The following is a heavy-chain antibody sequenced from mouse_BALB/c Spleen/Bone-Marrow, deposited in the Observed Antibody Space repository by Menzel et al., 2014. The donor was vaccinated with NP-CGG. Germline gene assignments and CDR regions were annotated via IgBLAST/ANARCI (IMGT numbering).Heavy chain of an antibody. D-gene: IGHD3-2*01. CDR2: IYPGDGST. V-gene: IGHV1S56*01. Sequence: EQRVESGPELVKPGALVKISCKASGYTFTSYDINWVKQRPGQGLEWIGWIYPGDGSTKYNEKFKGKATLTADKSSSTAYMQLSSPTSENSAVYFCARSGDSWGYGFAYWGQGTLVTVPA. CDR1: GYTFTSYD. J-gene: IGHJ3*01. CDR3: ARSGDSWGYGFAY.